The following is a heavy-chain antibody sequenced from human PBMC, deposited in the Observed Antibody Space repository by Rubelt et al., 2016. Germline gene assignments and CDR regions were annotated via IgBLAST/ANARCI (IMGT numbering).Heavy chain of an antibody. D-gene: IGHD1-14*01. CDR2: FYHSGST. J-gene: IGHJ6*02. Sequence: QVQLQESGPGLVKPSETLSLTCTVSGGSISSYYWSWIRQPPGKGLEWIGIFYHSGSTYYNPSLKSRVTISVDTSKNQFSRKLSSVTAADTAVYYCARGQPEVDVWGQGTTVTVSS. V-gene: IGHV4-59*08. CDR3: ARGQPEVDV. CDR1: GGSISSYY.